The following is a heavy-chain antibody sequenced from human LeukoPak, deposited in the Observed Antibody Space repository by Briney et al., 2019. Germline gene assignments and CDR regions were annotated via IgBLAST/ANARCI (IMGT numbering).Heavy chain of an antibody. Sequence: SETLSLTCIVSGAPISSGDYYWSWIRQPPGKGLEWIGYIYYSGSTYYNPSLKSRVTISVDTSKNQFSLKLSSVTAADTAVYYCVRELRADFGSGYKSLFDYWGQGTLVTVSS. V-gene: IGHV4-30-4*08. J-gene: IGHJ4*02. CDR1: GAPISSGDYY. CDR2: IYYSGST. CDR3: VRELRADFGSGYKSLFDY. D-gene: IGHD3-22*01.